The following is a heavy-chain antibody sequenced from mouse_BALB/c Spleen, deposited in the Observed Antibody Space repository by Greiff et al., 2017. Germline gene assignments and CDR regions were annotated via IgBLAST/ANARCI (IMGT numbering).Heavy chain of an antibody. Sequence: EVKLVESGGGLVQPGGSRKISCAASGFTFSSFGMHWVRQAPEKGLEWVAYISSGSSTIYYADTVKGRFTISRDNPKNTLFLQMTSLRSEDTAMYYCARGEYWYVDDWGEGTTVTVSS. J-gene: IGHJ1*01. CDR2: ISSGSSTI. CDR1: GFTFSSFG. V-gene: IGHV5-17*02. CDR3: ARGEYWYVDD.